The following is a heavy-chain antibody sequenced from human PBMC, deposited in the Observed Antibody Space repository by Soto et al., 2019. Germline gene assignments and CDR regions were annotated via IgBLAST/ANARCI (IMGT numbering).Heavy chain of an antibody. CDR3: ADDRLGIAAGYYYMDV. CDR1: GFTFSSYG. D-gene: IGHD6-13*01. Sequence: PGGSLRLSCAASGFTFSSYGMHWARQAPGKGLEWVAVIWYDGSNKYYADSVKGRFTISRDNSKNTLYLQMNSLRAEDTAVYYCADDRLGIAAGYYYMDVWGKGTTVTVSS. V-gene: IGHV3-33*06. J-gene: IGHJ6*03. CDR2: IWYDGSNK.